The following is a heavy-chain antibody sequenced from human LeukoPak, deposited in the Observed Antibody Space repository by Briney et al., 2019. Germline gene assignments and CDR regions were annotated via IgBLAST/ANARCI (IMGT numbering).Heavy chain of an antibody. CDR1: GFTFSNAW. CDR3: TTGKWELLLLDY. D-gene: IGHD1-26*01. Sequence: GGSLRLSCAASGFTFSNAWMSWVRQAPGKGLEWVGRIKSKTDGGTTDYAAPVKGRFTISRDDSKNTLYLQMNSLKTEDTAVYYCTTGKWELLLLDYWGQGTLVTVSS. CDR2: IKSKTDGGTT. V-gene: IGHV3-15*01. J-gene: IGHJ4*02.